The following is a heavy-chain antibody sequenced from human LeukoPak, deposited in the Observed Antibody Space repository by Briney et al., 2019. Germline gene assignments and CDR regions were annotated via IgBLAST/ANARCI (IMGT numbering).Heavy chain of an antibody. V-gene: IGHV1-69*05. CDR1: GGTFSSYA. D-gene: IGHD3-10*01. CDR3: ARGRGLANYYYYMDV. CDR2: IIPIFGTA. J-gene: IGHJ6*03. Sequence: SVKVSCKASGGTFSSYAISWVRQAPGQGLEWMGGIIPIFGTANYAQKFQGRVTITTDESTSTVYMELSSLRSEDTAVYYCARGRGLANYYYYMDVWGKGTTVTVSS.